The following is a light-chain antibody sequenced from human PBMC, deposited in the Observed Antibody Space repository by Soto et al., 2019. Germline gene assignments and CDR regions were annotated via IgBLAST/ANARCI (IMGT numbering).Light chain of an antibody. J-gene: IGLJ1*01. Sequence: QSVLTQPHSASGTPGQRVTISCSGSSANIGGNTVNWYKQLPGTAPIPLIYGTDQRPSGVHDRFSGSKSGTSATLAISGLQSEDDAYYDCAAWDDRLNACVFGTGTKLTVL. CDR2: GTD. V-gene: IGLV1-44*01. CDR3: AAWDDRLNACV. CDR1: SANIGGNT.